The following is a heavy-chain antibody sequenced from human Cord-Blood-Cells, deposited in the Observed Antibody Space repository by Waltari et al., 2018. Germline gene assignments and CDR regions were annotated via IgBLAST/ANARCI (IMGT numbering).Heavy chain of an antibody. J-gene: IGHJ5*02. CDR2: INHSGST. Sequence: QVQLQQWGAGLLKPSDTLSLTCAVYGGSFSGYYWSWIRQPPGKGLEWIGEINHSGSTNYNPSLKSRVTISVDTSKNQFSLKLSSVTAADTAVYYCASGEGSGSYFDPWGQGTLVTVSS. D-gene: IGHD3-10*01. CDR3: ASGEGSGSYFDP. V-gene: IGHV4-34*01. CDR1: GGSFSGYY.